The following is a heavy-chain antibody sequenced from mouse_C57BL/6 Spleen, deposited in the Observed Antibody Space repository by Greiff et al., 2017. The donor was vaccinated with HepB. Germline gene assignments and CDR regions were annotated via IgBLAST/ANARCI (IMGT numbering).Heavy chain of an antibody. D-gene: IGHD4-1*01. CDR3: AREGTGTYFDY. V-gene: IGHV1-22*01. CDR2: INPNNGGT. J-gene: IGHJ2*01. Sequence: VQLKQSGPELVKPGASVKMSCKASGYTFTDYNMHWVKQSHGKSLEWIGYINPNNGGTSYNQKFKGKATLTVNKSSSTAYMELRSLTSEDSAVYYCAREGTGTYFDYWGQGTTLTVSS. CDR1: GYTFTDYN.